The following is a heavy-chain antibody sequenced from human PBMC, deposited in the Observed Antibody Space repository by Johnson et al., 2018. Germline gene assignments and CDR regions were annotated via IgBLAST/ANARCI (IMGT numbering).Heavy chain of an antibody. CDR2: LGGSGISR. CDR1: GFTFSNYA. CDR3: AKDRSSEWLNACDI. D-gene: IGHD3-3*01. Sequence: VQLVESGGGLVQPGGSLRLSCAASGFTFSNYAMSWVRLAPGKGLEWVSTLGGSGISRYYAASVHGRFTIPSDNSKNSLYLKINSLRAEATAIYYCAKDRSSEWLNACDIWGQGTMVTVSS. J-gene: IGHJ3*02. V-gene: IGHV3-23*04.